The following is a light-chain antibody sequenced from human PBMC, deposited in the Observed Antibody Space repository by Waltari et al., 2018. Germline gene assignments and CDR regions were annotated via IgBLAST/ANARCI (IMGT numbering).Light chain of an antibody. CDR1: QSVTTN. CDR3: HQYNDGPPFN. J-gene: IGKJ2*01. Sequence: EIVMTQSPATLSVSPGDRAIPSCRASQSVTTNLAWYQQKPGQAPRLLIYGASTRATDIPARFSGSGSGTEFTLTISSLQSEDFAVYYCHQYNDGPPFNFGQGTKLEIK. V-gene: IGKV3-15*01. CDR2: GAS.